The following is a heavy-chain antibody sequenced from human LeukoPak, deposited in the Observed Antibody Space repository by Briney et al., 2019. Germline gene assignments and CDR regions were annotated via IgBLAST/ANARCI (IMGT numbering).Heavy chain of an antibody. CDR3: AKDGRDGIAAAGSGYSFDY. J-gene: IGHJ4*02. CDR1: GFTFSSYW. V-gene: IGHV3-74*01. CDR2: INSDGSST. D-gene: IGHD6-13*01. Sequence: GGSLRLSCAASGFTFSSYWMHWVRHAPGKGLVWVSRINSDGSSTSYADSVKGRFTISRDNAKNSLYLQMNSLRAEDTALYYCAKDGRDGIAAAGSGYSFDYWGQGTLVTVSS.